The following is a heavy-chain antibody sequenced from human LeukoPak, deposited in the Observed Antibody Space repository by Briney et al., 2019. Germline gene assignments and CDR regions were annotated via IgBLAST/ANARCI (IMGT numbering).Heavy chain of an antibody. CDR1: GFTFSSYW. Sequence: PGGSLRLSCTASGFTFSSYWMHWVRQPPGKGLEWIGSIYYSGSTYYNPSLRSRVTISVDTSKNQFSLKLSSVTAADTAVYYCARVYYYDSGSYYNFDYWGQGTVVSVSS. J-gene: IGHJ4*02. D-gene: IGHD3-10*01. CDR3: ARVYYYDSGSYYNFDY. CDR2: IYYSGST. V-gene: IGHV4-39*07.